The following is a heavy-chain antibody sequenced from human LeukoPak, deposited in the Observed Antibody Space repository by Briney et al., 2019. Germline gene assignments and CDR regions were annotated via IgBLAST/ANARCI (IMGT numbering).Heavy chain of an antibody. J-gene: IGHJ4*02. CDR2: ISAYNGNT. CDR3: ARSVCSSTSCYTGDY. V-gene: IGHV1-18*01. CDR1: GYTFTSYG. D-gene: IGHD2-2*02. Sequence: ASVKVSCKASGYTFTSYGISWVRQAPGQGLEWMGWISAYNGNTNYAQKLQGRVTMTTDTSTSTAYMELRSLRSDDTAVYYCARSVCSSTSCYTGDYWGQGTLVTVSP.